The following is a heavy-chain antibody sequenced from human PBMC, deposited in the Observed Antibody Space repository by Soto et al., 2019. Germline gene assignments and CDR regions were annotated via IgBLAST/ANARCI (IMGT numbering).Heavy chain of an antibody. CDR1: GGSISSSSYY. CDR2: IYYSGST. CDR3: ACRTQRYLH. V-gene: IGHV4-39*01. J-gene: IGHJ4*01. Sequence: SETLSLTCTVSGGSISSSSYYRGWIRQPPGKRLEWIGSIYYSGSTYYNPSLKSRVTIFVDTSKNQFSLKLSSVTAADTAVYFCACRTQRYLHSGPGTLVTVSS. D-gene: IGHD2-2*01.